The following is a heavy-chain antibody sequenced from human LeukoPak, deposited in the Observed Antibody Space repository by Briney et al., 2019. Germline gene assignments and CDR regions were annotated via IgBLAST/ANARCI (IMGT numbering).Heavy chain of an antibody. D-gene: IGHD3-10*01. CDR2: FDPEDGET. J-gene: IGHJ4*02. CDR3: ATLMVRGVKGGHYFDY. V-gene: IGHV1-24*01. Sequence: ASVKVSCKVSGYTLTELSMHWVRQAPGKGLEWMGDFDPEDGETIYAQKFQGRVTMTEDTSTDTAYMELSSLRSEDTAVYYCATLMVRGVKGGHYFDYWGQGTLVTVSS. CDR1: GYTLTELS.